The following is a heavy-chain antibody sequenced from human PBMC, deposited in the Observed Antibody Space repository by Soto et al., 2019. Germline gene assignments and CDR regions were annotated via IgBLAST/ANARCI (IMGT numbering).Heavy chain of an antibody. CDR1: GGSISSYY. CDR3: ARGRVGYDSSGYYLTNPDAFDI. D-gene: IGHD3-22*01. J-gene: IGHJ3*02. Sequence: PSETLSLTCTVSGGSISSYYWSWIRQPPGKGLEWIGYIYYSGSTNYNPSLKSRVTISVDTSKNQFSLKLSSVTAADTAVYYCARGRVGYDSSGYYLTNPDAFDIWGQGTMVTVS. CDR2: IYYSGST. V-gene: IGHV4-59*01.